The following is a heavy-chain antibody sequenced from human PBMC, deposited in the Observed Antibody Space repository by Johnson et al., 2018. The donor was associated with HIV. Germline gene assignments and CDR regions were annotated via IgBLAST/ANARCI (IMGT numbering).Heavy chain of an antibody. J-gene: IGHJ3*02. V-gene: IGHV3-30*04. D-gene: IGHD4-23*01. Sequence: QVQLVESGGGVVQPGRSLRLSCAASGFTFSSYAMHWVRQAPGKGLEWVAVISYDGSNKYYADSVKGRFTISRDNSKNTLYLQMNSLRAEDTAVYYCASGEDYGGNYRAFDIWGQGTMVTVSS. CDR1: GFTFSSYA. CDR3: ASGEDYGGNYRAFDI. CDR2: ISYDGSNK.